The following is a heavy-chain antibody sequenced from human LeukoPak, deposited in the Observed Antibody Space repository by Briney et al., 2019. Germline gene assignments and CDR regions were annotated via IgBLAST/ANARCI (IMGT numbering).Heavy chain of an antibody. D-gene: IGHD6-13*01. V-gene: IGHV4-4*07. CDR1: GDSISSNS. J-gene: IGHJ4*02. CDR3: ARGSSWFHY. CDR2: ISTSGST. Sequence: SETLSLTCTVSGDSISSNSRTWIRQPAGEGLEWIGRISTSGSTYYNPSLKSRVTMSIDTSKNQFSLRLSSVTAADTAMYYCARGSSWFHYRGQGTLVTVSS.